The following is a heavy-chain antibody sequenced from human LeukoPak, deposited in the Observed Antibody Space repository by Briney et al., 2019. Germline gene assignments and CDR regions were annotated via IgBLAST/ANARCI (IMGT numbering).Heavy chain of an antibody. Sequence: ASVKVSCTASGYTFTSYGISWVRQAPGQGLEWMGWISAYNGNTNYAQKLQGRVTMTTDTSTSTAYMELRSLRSDDTAVYYCARDYGDYGAYYYYGMDVWGQGTTVTVSS. D-gene: IGHD4-17*01. V-gene: IGHV1-18*01. CDR2: ISAYNGNT. CDR3: ARDYGDYGAYYYYGMDV. CDR1: GYTFTSYG. J-gene: IGHJ6*02.